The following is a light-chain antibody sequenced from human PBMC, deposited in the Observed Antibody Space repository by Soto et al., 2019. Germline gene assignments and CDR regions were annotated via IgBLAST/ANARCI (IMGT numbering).Light chain of an antibody. Sequence: DIQMTQSPSSLSASVGDRVTISCRASQRISSFVHWYQHKPGTAPKLVIYAASTLATGVPSRFSGSASGTDSTLTITNLQPEDFATYFCQQGYIAPFTFGPGTKVDL. CDR2: AAS. J-gene: IGKJ3*01. CDR3: QQGYIAPFT. CDR1: QRISSF. V-gene: IGKV1-39*01.